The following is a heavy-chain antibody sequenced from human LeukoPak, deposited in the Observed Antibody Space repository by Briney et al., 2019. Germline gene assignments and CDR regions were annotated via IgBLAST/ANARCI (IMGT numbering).Heavy chain of an antibody. D-gene: IGHD3-10*01. J-gene: IGHJ4*02. CDR3: ARLSEMFRGPQVIYYFDY. V-gene: IGHV3-7*01. Sequence: GGSLRLSCGASGFTFTTYWMSWVRQAPGKGLEWVANIKQDGTEKYYVDSVKGRFTISRDYARNSRYLQLNSLRAEDTAVYYCARLSEMFRGPQVIYYFDYWGQGTLVTVSS. CDR2: IKQDGTEK. CDR1: GFTFTTYW.